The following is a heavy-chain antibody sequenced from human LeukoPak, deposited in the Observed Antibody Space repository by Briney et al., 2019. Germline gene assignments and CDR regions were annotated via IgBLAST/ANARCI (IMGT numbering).Heavy chain of an antibody. CDR2: INPSGGST. Sequence: ASVTVSCKASGYTFTSYYMHWVRQAPGQGLEWMGIINPSGGSTSYAQKFQGRVTMTRDTSITTAYMDLSSLTSDDTALYYCARALTRYSTAWYGYWGQGTLVTVAS. J-gene: IGHJ4*02. CDR1: GYTFTSYY. V-gene: IGHV1-46*01. D-gene: IGHD6-19*01. CDR3: ARALTRYSTAWYGY.